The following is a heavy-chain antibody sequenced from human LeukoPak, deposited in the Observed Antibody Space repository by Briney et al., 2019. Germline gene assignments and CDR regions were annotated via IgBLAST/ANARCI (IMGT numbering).Heavy chain of an antibody. J-gene: IGHJ5*02. CDR1: GGSISSYY. D-gene: IGHD2-15*01. V-gene: IGHV4-38-2*02. CDR3: ASGCSGGSCYNWFDP. CDR2: IYHSGST. Sequence: SETLSLTCTVSGGSISSYYWGWIRQPPGKGLEWIGSIYHSGSTYYNPSLKSRVTISVDTSKNQFSLKLSSVTAADTAVYYCASGCSGGSCYNWFDPWGQGTLVTVSS.